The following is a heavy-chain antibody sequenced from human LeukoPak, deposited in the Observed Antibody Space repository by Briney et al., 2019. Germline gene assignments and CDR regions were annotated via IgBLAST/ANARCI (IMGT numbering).Heavy chain of an antibody. V-gene: IGHV4-59*01. Sequence: SETLSLTCTVSGGSISSYYWSWIRQPPGKGLEWIGYIYYSGSTNYNPSLTSRVTISVDTSKNQFSLKLSSVTAADTAVYYCARYYYDSSGYCFDYWGQGTLVTVSS. CDR1: GGSISSYY. D-gene: IGHD3-22*01. J-gene: IGHJ4*02. CDR3: ARYYYDSSGYCFDY. CDR2: IYYSGST.